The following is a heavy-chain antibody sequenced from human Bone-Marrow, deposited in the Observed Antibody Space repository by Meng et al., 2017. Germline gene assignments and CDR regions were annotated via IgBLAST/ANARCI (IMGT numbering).Heavy chain of an antibody. CDR1: GCSISSGGYY. J-gene: IGHJ5*02. Sequence: QVQLQEAGPGLVKPSPTLSLTCTVSGCSISSGGYYWSWIRQHPGKGLEWIGTIYYSGSTYYNPSLNSRVTISVDTSKNQFSLKLNSVTAADTALYYCATSNALPALNWFDPWGRGTLVTVSS. V-gene: IGHV4-31*03. D-gene: IGHD1-1*01. CDR3: ATSNALPALNWFDP. CDR2: IYYSGST.